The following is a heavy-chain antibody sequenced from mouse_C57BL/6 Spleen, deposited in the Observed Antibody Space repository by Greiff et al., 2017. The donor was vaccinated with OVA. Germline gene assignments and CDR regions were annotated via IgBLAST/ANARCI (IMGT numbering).Heavy chain of an antibody. CDR3: AKKDSTIHYYAMDY. CDR1: GFSLTSYG. Sequence: QVHVKQSGPGLVQPSQSLSITCTVSGFSLTSYGVHWVRQSPGKGLEWLGVIWRGGSTDYNAAFMSRLSITKDNSKSQVFFKMNSLQADDTAIYYCAKKDSTIHYYAMDYWGQGTSVTVSS. CDR2: IWRGGST. V-gene: IGHV2-5*01. J-gene: IGHJ4*01. D-gene: IGHD2-1*01.